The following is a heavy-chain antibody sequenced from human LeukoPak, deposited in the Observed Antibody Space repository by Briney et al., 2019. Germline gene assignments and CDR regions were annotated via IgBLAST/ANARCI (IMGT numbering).Heavy chain of an antibody. CDR3: AKDRLVYYYFDY. D-gene: IGHD6-19*01. CDR1: GFTFSSYG. Sequence: GGSLTLSCAASGFTFSSYGMGWVRQAPGKGREWRASISCSGGSTYYADPVKGRFTISRDNSKNTLYLQMNSLRAEDTAVYYCAKDRLVYYYFDYWGQGTLVTVTS. V-gene: IGHV3-23*01. J-gene: IGHJ4*02. CDR2: ISCSGGST.